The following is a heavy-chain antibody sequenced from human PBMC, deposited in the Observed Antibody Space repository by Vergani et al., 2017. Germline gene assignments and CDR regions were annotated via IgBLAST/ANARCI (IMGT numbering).Heavy chain of an antibody. D-gene: IGHD2-2*01. CDR3: ERILEYCSSTSCYFFDY. CDR2: IFSNDEK. J-gene: IGHJ4*02. CDR1: GFSLSNARMG. V-gene: IGHV2-26*01. Sequence: QVTLKESGPVLVKPTETLTLTCTVPGFSLSNARMGVSWIRQPPGKALELLAHIFSNDEKTYSTSLISRLTISKDTSKLQVVITMTNMDPVDTATYYCERILEYCSSTSCYFFDYWGQGTLVTVSS.